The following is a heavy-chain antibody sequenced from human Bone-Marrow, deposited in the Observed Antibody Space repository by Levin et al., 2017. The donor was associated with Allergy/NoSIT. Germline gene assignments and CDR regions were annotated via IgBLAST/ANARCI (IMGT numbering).Heavy chain of an antibody. CDR1: GFTFSTCL. Sequence: QSGGSLRLSCAASGFTFSTCLFSWVRQAPGKGLEWVATIWPDGGEKKYVDSVRGRFSIFRENAENSLFLQMNSLRVEDTAVYYCVRLKGTVTTYDLWGRGTLVTVSS. CDR2: IWPDGGEK. V-gene: IGHV3-7*01. D-gene: IGHD1-1*01. J-gene: IGHJ2*01. CDR3: VRLKGTVTTYDL.